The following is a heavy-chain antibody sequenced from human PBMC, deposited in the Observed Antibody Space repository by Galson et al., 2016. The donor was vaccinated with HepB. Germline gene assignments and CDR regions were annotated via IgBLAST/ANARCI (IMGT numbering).Heavy chain of an antibody. Sequence: SVKVSCKASGGTFSRNVISWVRPAPGQGLEWRGGIIPIFGTTKYAQKVQGGVTITADESTSTAYMELSSMRSEDTAVYYWARGGKDLVEVTGSAYGLDVWGQGTTVTVSS. V-gene: IGHV1-69*13. CDR2: IIPIFGTT. CDR1: GGTFSRNV. J-gene: IGHJ6*02. D-gene: IGHD2-21*02. CDR3: ARGGKDLVEVTGSAYGLDV.